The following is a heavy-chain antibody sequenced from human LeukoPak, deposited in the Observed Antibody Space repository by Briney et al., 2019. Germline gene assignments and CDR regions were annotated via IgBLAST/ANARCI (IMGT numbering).Heavy chain of an antibody. CDR1: GFTFSSYA. J-gene: IGHJ4*02. CDR2: ISGSGGST. V-gene: IGHV3-23*01. D-gene: IGHD5-24*01. CDR3: AKAGEMGTITDFDY. Sequence: SGGSLRLSCAASGFTFSSYAMSWVRQAPGKGLEWVSAISGSGGSTYYADSVKGRFTISRDNSKNTLYLQMNSLRAEDTAVYYCAKAGEMGTITDFDYWGQGTLVTVSS.